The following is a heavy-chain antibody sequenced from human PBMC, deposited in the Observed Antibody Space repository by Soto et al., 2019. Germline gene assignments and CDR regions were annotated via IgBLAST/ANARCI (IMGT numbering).Heavy chain of an antibody. CDR2: IYYSGST. CDR1: GGSISSSSYY. J-gene: IGHJ6*02. Sequence: ASETLSLTCTVSGGSISSSSYYWGWIRQPPGKGLEWIGSIYYSGSTYYNPSLKSRVTISVDTSKNQFSLKLSSVTAADTAVYYCARVYYYYYGMDVWGQGTTVTVSS. CDR3: ARVYYYYYGMDV. V-gene: IGHV4-39*01.